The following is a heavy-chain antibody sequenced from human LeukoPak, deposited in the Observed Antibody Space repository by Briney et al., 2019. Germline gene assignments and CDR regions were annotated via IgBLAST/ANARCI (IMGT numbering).Heavy chain of an antibody. CDR3: ARVKEIFGSGSYLGDY. CDR1: GYTFTGYY. V-gene: IGHV1-18*04. J-gene: IGHJ4*02. CDR2: ISAYNGKT. Sequence: ASVKVSCKASGYTFTGYYMHWVRQAPGQGLEWMGWISAYNGKTNYAQKLQGRVTMTTDTSTTTAYMELRSLRYDDTAVYYCARVKEIFGSGSYLGDYWGQGTLVTVSS. D-gene: IGHD3-10*01.